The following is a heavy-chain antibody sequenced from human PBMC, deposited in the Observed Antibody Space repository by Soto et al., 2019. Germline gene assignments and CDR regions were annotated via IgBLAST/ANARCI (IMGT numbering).Heavy chain of an antibody. CDR3: ARVHGGITIFGVVSIDY. V-gene: IGHV1-8*01. CDR1: GYTLNSYD. J-gene: IGHJ4*02. D-gene: IGHD3-3*01. Sequence: VSVEVSCEDSGYTLNSYDISWVRQAKGQGLEWMGWMNPNSGNTGYAQKFQGRVTMTRNTSISTAYMELSSLRSEDTAVYYCARVHGGITIFGVVSIDYWGQGTLVTVSS. CDR2: MNPNSGNT.